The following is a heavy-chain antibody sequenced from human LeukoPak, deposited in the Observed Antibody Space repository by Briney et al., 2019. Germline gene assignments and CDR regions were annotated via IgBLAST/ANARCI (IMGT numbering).Heavy chain of an antibody. CDR2: ISGSGGST. Sequence: GGSLRLSCAASGFTFSSYAMSWVRQAPGKGLEWVSAISGSGGSTYYADSVKGRFTISRDNSKNTLYLQMNSLRAEDTAVYYCAKGGNSWYRLGILYYYYGMDVWGQGTTVTVSS. D-gene: IGHD6-13*01. CDR1: GFTFSSYA. CDR3: AKGGNSWYRLGILYYYYGMDV. J-gene: IGHJ6*02. V-gene: IGHV3-23*01.